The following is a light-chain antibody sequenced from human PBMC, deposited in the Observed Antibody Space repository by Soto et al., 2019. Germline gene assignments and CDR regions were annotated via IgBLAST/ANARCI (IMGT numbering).Light chain of an antibody. CDR2: EVT. V-gene: IGLV2-14*01. CDR3: SSYSSSNTLVV. J-gene: IGLJ3*02. CDR1: ISDVGGYNY. Sequence: QSALTQPASVSGSPGQSITISCTGTISDVGGYNYVSWYQQHPGKAPKLMIYEVTYRPSGISYRFSGSKSGNTASLTISGLQADDEADYYCSSYSSSNTLVVFGGGTKVTVL.